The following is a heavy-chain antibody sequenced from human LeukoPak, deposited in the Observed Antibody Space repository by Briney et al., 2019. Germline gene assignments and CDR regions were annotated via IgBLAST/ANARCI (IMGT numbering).Heavy chain of an antibody. D-gene: IGHD6-19*01. V-gene: IGHV3-9*01. CDR2: INWDSGSI. Sequence: PGGSPRLSCAASGFTFDDYAMHWVRQAPGKGLEWVSGINWDSGSIAYGDSVKGRFTISRDSAKNSVELQMNSLRVEDTALYYCAKSLREVIAVIDSWGQGTLVTVSS. J-gene: IGHJ4*02. CDR1: GFTFDDYA. CDR3: AKSLREVIAVIDS.